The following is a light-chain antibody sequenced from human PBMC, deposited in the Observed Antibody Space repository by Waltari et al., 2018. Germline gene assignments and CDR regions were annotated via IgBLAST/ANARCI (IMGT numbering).Light chain of an antibody. CDR3: QQHNSNPRT. CDR2: KAS. Sequence: DIQMTQSPSSLSASVGDSVTITCRASQGISSYLAWYQHKPGKAPNLLIYKASTLQSGVPSRFSGSGSGTDFTLTISSLQPEDFATYFCQQHNSNPRTFGQGTKVEIK. CDR1: QGISSY. J-gene: IGKJ1*01. V-gene: IGKV1-9*01.